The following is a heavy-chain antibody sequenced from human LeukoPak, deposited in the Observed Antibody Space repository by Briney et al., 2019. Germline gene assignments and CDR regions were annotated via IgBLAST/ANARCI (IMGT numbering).Heavy chain of an antibody. CDR1: GGTFSSYA. J-gene: IGHJ6*03. Sequence: ASVKVSCKASGGTFSSYAISWVRQAPGQGLEWMGGIIPIFGTANYAQKFQGRVTITADESTSTAYMELSSLRSEDTAVYYCARPRERVVVRHYYYYYMDVWGKGTTVTVSS. D-gene: IGHD3-10*01. CDR3: ARPRERVVVRHYYYYYMDV. CDR2: IIPIFGTA. V-gene: IGHV1-69*13.